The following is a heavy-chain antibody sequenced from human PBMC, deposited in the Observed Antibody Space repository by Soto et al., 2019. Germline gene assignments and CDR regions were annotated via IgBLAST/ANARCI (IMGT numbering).Heavy chain of an antibody. CDR3: ARRGPLNNIVVVPDYFGLDV. J-gene: IGHJ6*02. CDR2: ISSGGSST. Sequence: QEQLVESGGGLVKPGGSLRLSCEVSGFSLRDYYMSWIRQAPGKGLEWVSYISSGGSSTFYTESVKGRFTISRDIAKNSLHLQINSLRVEDTAVYFCARRGPLNNIVVVPDYFGLDVWGQGTTVTFSS. D-gene: IGHD2-15*01. CDR1: GFSLRDYY. V-gene: IGHV3-11*01.